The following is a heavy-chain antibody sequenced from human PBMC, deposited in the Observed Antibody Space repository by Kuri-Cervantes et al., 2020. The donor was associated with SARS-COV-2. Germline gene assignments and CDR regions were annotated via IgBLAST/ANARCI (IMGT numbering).Heavy chain of an antibody. J-gene: IGHJ4*02. D-gene: IGHD5-18*01. CDR1: GFTFSSYG. Sequence: GESLKISCAASGFTFSSYGMHRVRQAPGKGLEWVAFIRYDGSNKYYADSVKGRFTISRDNSKNTLYLQMNSLRAEDTAVYYCGSPRGYSYGYISFGAIDYWGQGTLVTVSS. CDR3: GSPRGYSYGYISFGAIDY. V-gene: IGHV3-30*02. CDR2: IRYDGSNK.